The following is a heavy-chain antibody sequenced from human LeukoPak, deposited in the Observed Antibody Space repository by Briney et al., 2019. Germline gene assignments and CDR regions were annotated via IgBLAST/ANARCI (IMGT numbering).Heavy chain of an antibody. CDR3: AKVSHYGILTGHFDY. CDR1: GFTFSSYG. D-gene: IGHD3-9*01. V-gene: IGHV3-30*18. Sequence: PGGSLRLSCAASGFTFSSYGMHWVRQAPGKGLEWVAVISYDGSNKYYADSVKGRFTISRDNSKNTLYLQMNSLRAEDTAVYYCAKVSHYGILTGHFDYWGQGTLVTVSS. CDR2: ISYDGSNK. J-gene: IGHJ4*02.